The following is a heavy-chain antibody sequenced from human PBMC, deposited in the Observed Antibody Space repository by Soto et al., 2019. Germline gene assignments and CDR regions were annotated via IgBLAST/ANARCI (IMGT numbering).Heavy chain of an antibody. CDR3: AKDSGVYYYGSGSELDY. V-gene: IGHV3-23*01. D-gene: IGHD3-10*01. CDR1: GFTFSSYA. J-gene: IGHJ4*02. CDR2: ISGSGGST. Sequence: EVQLLESGGGLVQPGGSLRLSCAASGFTFSSYAMSWVRQAPGKGLEWVSAISGSGGSTYYADSVKGRFTISRDNSKNTLYLQMNSLRAEDTAAYYCAKDSGVYYYGSGSELDYWGQGTLVTVSS.